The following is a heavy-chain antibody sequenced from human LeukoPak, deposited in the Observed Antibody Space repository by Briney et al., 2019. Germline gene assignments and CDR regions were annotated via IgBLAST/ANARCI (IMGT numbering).Heavy chain of an antibody. V-gene: IGHV3-23*01. D-gene: IGHD3-22*01. CDR3: ASSYYDSSGYSDY. CDR1: GFSFGRHA. Sequence: GGSLRLSCAASGFSFGRHAMSWVRQTPGKGLEWVSDIRSDGVTTYYADSVKGRFTISRDNAKNSLYLQMNSLRAEDTAVYYCASSYYDSSGYSDYWGQGTLVTVSS. J-gene: IGHJ4*02. CDR2: IRSDGVTT.